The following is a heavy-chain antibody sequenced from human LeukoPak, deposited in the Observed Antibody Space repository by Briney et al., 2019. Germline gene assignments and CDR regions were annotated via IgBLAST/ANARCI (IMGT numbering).Heavy chain of an antibody. CDR3: ARVSSRVRKYSSSWYMFDP. D-gene: IGHD6-13*01. CDR1: GYTFTSYG. J-gene: IGHJ5*02. CDR2: ISAYNGNT. V-gene: IGHV1-18*01. Sequence: ASVKVSCKASGYTFTSYGISWVLQAPGQGLEWMGWISAYNGNTNYAQKLQGRVTMTTDTSTSTAYMELRSLRSDDTAVYYCARVSSRVRKYSSSWYMFDPWGQGTLVTVSS.